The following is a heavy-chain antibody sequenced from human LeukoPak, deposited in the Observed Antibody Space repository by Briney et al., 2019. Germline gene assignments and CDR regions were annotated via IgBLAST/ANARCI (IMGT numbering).Heavy chain of an antibody. CDR1: GFPLSSYS. Sequence: GGSLRLSCAASGFPLSSYSINWVRQAPGKGLEWVSYISIDSITVNYADSVKGRFTISRDNAKNSLYLQMNSLRAEDTAVYYCSTAKFDNWGQGTLVTVSS. J-gene: IGHJ4*02. CDR2: ISIDSITV. CDR3: STAKFDN. V-gene: IGHV3-48*01.